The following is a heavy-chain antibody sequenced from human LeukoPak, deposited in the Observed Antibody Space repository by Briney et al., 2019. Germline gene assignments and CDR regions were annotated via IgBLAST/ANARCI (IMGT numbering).Heavy chain of an antibody. CDR1: GYTFTGYY. V-gene: IGHV1-2*06. Sequence: GASVKVSCKASGYTFTGYYMHWVRQAPGQGLEWMGRINPNSGGTNYAQKFQGRVTMTEDTSTDTAYMELSSLRSEDTAVYYCATGPRSYYDILTGYYRFDYWGQGTLVTVSS. D-gene: IGHD3-9*01. J-gene: IGHJ4*02. CDR3: ATGPRSYYDILTGYYRFDY. CDR2: INPNSGGT.